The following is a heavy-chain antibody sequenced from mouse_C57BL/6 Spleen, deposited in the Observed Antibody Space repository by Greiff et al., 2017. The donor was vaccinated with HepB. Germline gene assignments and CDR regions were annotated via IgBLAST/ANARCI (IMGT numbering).Heavy chain of an antibody. CDR1: GYTFTDYN. V-gene: IGHV1-22*01. Sequence: EVQLQQSGPELVKPGASVKMSCKASGYTFTDYNMHWVKQRHGKSLEWIGYINPNNGGTSYNQKFKGKATLTVNKSSSTAYMELRSLTSEDSAVYYCARVGSTMVTTTSLLYFDYWGQGTTLTVSS. CDR3: ARVGSTMVTTTSLLYFDY. J-gene: IGHJ2*01. CDR2: INPNNGGT. D-gene: IGHD2-2*01.